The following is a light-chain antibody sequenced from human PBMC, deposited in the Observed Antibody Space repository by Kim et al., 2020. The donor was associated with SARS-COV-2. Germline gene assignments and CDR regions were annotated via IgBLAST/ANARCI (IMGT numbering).Light chain of an antibody. Sequence: DIQLTQSPSSLSASVGDRVTITCRVSQGISSCLNWYRQKPGKVPKLLIYSASNLQSGVPSRFSGSGSGTDFTLTISSLQPEDVATYYGQRTHNAPYTLGQGTKLEI. CDR1: QGISSC. CDR3: QRTHNAPYT. CDR2: SAS. V-gene: IGKV1-27*01. J-gene: IGKJ2*01.